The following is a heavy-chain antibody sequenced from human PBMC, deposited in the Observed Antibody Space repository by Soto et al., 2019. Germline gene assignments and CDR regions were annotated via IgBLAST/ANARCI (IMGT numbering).Heavy chain of an antibody. CDR1: GYTFFTYG. J-gene: IGHJ5*02. V-gene: IGHV1-18*01. CDR2: ISTYDGNT. Sequence: QVQLVQSGAEVKKPGASVKVSCKASGYTFFTYGITWVRQAPGQGLEWMGWISTYDGNTDYAQKLQGRVTMTTDTSTRTAYMELRSLRSDDTAVYYCARKSSSSSWFDPWGVGTLVTVSS. D-gene: IGHD6-6*01. CDR3: ARKSSSSSWFDP.